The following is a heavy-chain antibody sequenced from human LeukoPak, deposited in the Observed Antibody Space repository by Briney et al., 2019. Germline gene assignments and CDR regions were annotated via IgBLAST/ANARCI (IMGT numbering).Heavy chain of an antibody. CDR2: ISGSGGST. CDR3: AKDPSAARVGATIFDY. D-gene: IGHD1-26*01. V-gene: IGHV3-23*01. CDR1: GFTFSSYA. Sequence: PGGSLRLSCAASGFTFSSYAMSWVRQAPGKGLEWVSAISGSGGSTYYADSVKGRFTISRDNSKNTLYLQMNSLRAEDTAVYYCAKDPSAARVGATIFDYWGQGTLVTVSS. J-gene: IGHJ4*02.